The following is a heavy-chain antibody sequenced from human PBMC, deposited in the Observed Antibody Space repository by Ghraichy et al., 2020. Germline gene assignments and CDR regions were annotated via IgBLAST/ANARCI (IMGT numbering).Heavy chain of an antibody. CDR3: ARGAATGTPYYYYAMDV. Sequence: GESLNISCKSSGYTFTNYWIAWVRQMPGKGLEWMGIIYPGDSDTRYSPSFQGQVTISGDKSINTAYLQWRSLKASDTAKYYCARGAATGTPYYYYAMDVWGQGTTVTVS. V-gene: IGHV5-51*01. CDR2: IYPGDSDT. J-gene: IGHJ6*02. CDR1: GYTFTNYW. D-gene: IGHD6-13*01.